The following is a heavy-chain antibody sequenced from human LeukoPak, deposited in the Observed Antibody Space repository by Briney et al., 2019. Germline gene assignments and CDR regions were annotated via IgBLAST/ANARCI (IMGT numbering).Heavy chain of an antibody. CDR3: ARERTGATRVDYFDY. J-gene: IGHJ4*02. V-gene: IGHV3-20*04. D-gene: IGHD1-26*01. CDR2: INWNGGST. Sequence: GGSLRLSCAASGFTFDDYGMSWVRQAPGKGLEWVSGINWNGGSTGYADSVKGRFTISRDNAKNSLYLQMNSLRAEDTALYYCARERTGATRVDYFDYWGQGTLVTVSS. CDR1: GFTFDDYG.